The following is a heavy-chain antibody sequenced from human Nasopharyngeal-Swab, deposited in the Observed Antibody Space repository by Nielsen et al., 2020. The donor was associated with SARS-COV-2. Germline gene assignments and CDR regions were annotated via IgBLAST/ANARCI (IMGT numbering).Heavy chain of an antibody. D-gene: IGHD5-12*01. CDR3: ARGEHVDIVAHYMDV. Sequence: GESLKISCAASGFTFSSYGMHWVRQAPGKGLEWVAVISYDGSNKYYADSVKGRFTISRDNSKNTLYLQMNSLRAEDTAVYYCARGEHVDIVAHYMDVWGQGTTVTVSS. CDR1: GFTFSSYG. CDR2: ISYDGSNK. V-gene: IGHV3-30*03. J-gene: IGHJ6*03.